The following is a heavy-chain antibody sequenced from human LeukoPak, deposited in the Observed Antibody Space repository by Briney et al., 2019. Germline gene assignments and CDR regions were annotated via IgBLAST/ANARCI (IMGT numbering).Heavy chain of an antibody. V-gene: IGHV1-3*01. CDR1: GYTFTSYA. D-gene: IGHD1-7*01. CDR2: INAGNGNT. J-gene: IGHJ4*02. Sequence: ASVKVSCKASGYTFTSYAMHGVGRPPGKRLEWMGWINAGNGNTKYSQKFQGRVTITRDTSASTAYMELSSLRSEDTAVYYCARGELELHYWGQGTLVTVSS. CDR3: ARGELELHY.